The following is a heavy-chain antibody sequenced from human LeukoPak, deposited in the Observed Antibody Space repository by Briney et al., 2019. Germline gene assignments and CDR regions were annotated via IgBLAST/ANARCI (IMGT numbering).Heavy chain of an antibody. Sequence: QSGESLRLSCAASGFTFTNYAMSWVRQAPGKGLEWVSNISGRGTSINYADSVKGRFSISRDNSKNTMYLQMNSLRAEDTAVYYCVRNDTSGEGLDYWGQGTLVTVSS. V-gene: IGHV3-23*01. CDR1: GFTFTNYA. CDR2: ISGRGTSI. J-gene: IGHJ4*02. CDR3: VRNDTSGEGLDY. D-gene: IGHD3-22*01.